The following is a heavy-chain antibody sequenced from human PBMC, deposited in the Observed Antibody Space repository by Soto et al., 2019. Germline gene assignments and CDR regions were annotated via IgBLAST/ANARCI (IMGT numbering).Heavy chain of an antibody. CDR1: GFTFSSYS. D-gene: IGHD6-13*01. V-gene: IGHV3-48*02. CDR3: ARDAVAAAVPYYFDY. CDR2: ISSSSSTI. Sequence: GGSLRLSCAASGFTFSSYSMNWVRQAPGKGLEWVSYISSSSSTIYYADSVKGRFTISRDNAKNSLYLQMNSLRYEDTAVYYCARDAVAAAVPYYFDYWGQGTLVTVSS. J-gene: IGHJ4*02.